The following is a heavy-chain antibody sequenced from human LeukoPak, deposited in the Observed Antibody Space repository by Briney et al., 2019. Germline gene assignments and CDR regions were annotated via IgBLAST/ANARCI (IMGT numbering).Heavy chain of an antibody. CDR2: FYHSGST. V-gene: IGHV4-30-2*01. CDR1: GGSISSGGYS. Sequence: SETLSLTCAVSGGSISSGGYSWSWIRQPPGKGLEWIGYFYHSGSTYYNPSLKSRVTISVDRSKNQFSLKLSSVTAADTAVYYCARTAGYCSSTSCLHFDYWGQGTLVTVSS. D-gene: IGHD2-2*01. J-gene: IGHJ4*02. CDR3: ARTAGYCSSTSCLHFDY.